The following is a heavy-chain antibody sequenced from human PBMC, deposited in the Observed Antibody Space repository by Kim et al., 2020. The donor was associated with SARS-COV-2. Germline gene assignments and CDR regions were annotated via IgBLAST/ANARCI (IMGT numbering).Heavy chain of an antibody. V-gene: IGHV1-69*13. J-gene: IGHJ3*02. D-gene: IGHD6-13*01. Sequence: SVKVSCKASGGTFSSYAISWVRQAPGQGLEWMGGIIPIFGTANYAQKFQGRVTITADESTSTAYMELSSLRSEDTAVYYCARGLVAAAGPDAFDIWGQGTMVTVSS. CDR3: ARGLVAAAGPDAFDI. CDR1: GGTFSSYA. CDR2: IIPIFGTA.